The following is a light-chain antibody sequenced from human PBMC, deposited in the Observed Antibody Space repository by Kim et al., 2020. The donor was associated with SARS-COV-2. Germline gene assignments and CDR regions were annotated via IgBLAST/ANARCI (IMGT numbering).Light chain of an antibody. CDR2: QDS. CDR1: KLGDKY. J-gene: IGLJ2*01. Sequence: SYELTQPPSVSVSPGQTASITCSGDKLGDKYACLYQQKPGQSPVLVIYQDSKRPSGIPERFSGSNSGNTATLTISGTQAMDEADYYCQAWDSSTASVVFG. V-gene: IGLV3-1*01. CDR3: QAWDSSTASVV.